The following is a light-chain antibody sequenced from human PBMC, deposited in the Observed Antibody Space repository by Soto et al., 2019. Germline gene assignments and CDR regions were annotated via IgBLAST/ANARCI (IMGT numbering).Light chain of an antibody. CDR2: EVT. CDR3: CSNAGSYTHVV. CDR1: SSDVGDYKY. V-gene: IGLV2-14*01. J-gene: IGLJ2*01. Sequence: QSVLTQPASVSGSPGQSLTISCTGSSSDVGDYKYVSWYQHSPGKAPKLIIYEVTSRPPGISDRFSGSKSGNTASLIISGLQVEDEADYYCCSNAGSYTHVVFGGGTKLTVL.